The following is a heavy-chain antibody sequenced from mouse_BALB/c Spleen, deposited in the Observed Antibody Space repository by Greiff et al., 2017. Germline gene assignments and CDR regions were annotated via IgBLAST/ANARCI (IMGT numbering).Heavy chain of an antibody. CDR2: IDPENGNT. Sequence: DVKLVESGAELVRPGALVKLSCKASGFNIKDYYMHWVKQRPEQGLEWIGWIDPENGNTIYDPKFQGKASITADTSSNTAYLQLSSLTSEDTAVYYCARRGGYTWFAYWGQGTLVTVSA. CDR1: GFNIKDYY. V-gene: IGHV14-1*02. J-gene: IGHJ3*01. D-gene: IGHD3-1*01. CDR3: ARRGGYTWFAY.